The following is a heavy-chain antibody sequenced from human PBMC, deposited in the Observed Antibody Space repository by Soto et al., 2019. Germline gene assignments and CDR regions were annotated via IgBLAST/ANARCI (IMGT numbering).Heavy chain of an antibody. CDR2: IIPIFGTA. V-gene: IGHV1-69*12. CDR1: GGTFSSYA. D-gene: IGHD3-3*01. CDR3: AGGNYDFWRGTYYYYGMDV. Sequence: QVQLVQSGAEVKKPGSSVKVSCKASGGTFSSYAISWVRQAPGQGLEWMGGIIPIFGTANYAQKFQGRVTITADESTSTAYMELSSLRSEDTAVYYCAGGNYDFWRGTYYYYGMDVWGQGTTVTVSS. J-gene: IGHJ6*02.